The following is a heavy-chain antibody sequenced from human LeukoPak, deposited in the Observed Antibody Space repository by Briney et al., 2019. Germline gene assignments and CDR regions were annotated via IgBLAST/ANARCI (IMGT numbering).Heavy chain of an antibody. CDR3: ARQGDYNPDY. V-gene: IGHV3-48*03. D-gene: IGHD4-17*01. CDR2: ISSSGSTI. Sequence: PGGSLRLSCAASGFTFSSYEMNWVRQAPGKGLEWVSYISSSGSTIYYADSVKGRFTISRDIAKNPLYLQMNSLRAEDTAVYYCARQGDYNPDYWGQGTLVTVSS. CDR1: GFTFSSYE. J-gene: IGHJ4*02.